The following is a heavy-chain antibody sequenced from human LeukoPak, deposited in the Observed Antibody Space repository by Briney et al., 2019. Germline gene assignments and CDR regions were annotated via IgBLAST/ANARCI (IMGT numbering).Heavy chain of an antibody. D-gene: IGHD4-17*01. CDR2: ISSSSSTI. Sequence: GGSLRLSCAASGSTFSSSSMNWVRQAPGKGLEWVSYISSSSSTIYYADSVKGRITISRDNAKNSLYLQMNSLRAEDTAVYYCATTLRGYYYYGMDVWGQGTTVTVSS. CDR1: GSTFSSSS. J-gene: IGHJ6*02. V-gene: IGHV3-48*04. CDR3: ATTLRGYYYYGMDV.